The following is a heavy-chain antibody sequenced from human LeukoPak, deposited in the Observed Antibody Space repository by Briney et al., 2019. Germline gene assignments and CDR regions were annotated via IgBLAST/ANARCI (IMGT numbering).Heavy chain of an antibody. CDR1: GYTFTGYY. CDR3: ARGEDSAN. Sequence: GASVKVSCKASGYTFTGYYMHWVRQAPGQGLEWMGRINPNTGSTNYAQRFQGRVTLTRDNYIDTAYMELKRLRSDDTAMYYCARGEDSANWGQGTLVIVPS. D-gene: IGHD4-11*01. CDR2: INPNTGST. J-gene: IGHJ4*02. V-gene: IGHV1-2*06.